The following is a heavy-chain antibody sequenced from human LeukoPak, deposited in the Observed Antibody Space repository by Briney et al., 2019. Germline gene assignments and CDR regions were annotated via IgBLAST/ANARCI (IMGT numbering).Heavy chain of an antibody. CDR3: ARALYYDSSGYYNQYYFDY. V-gene: IGHV4-59*01. Sequence: PSGTLSLTCTVSGGSISDYYWSWIRQPPGKGLEWIGYIYSSGSTNYNPSLKSRVTISVDTSKNQFSLKLSSVTAADTAVYYCARALYYDSSGYYNQYYFDYWGQGTLVTVSS. CDR2: IYSSGST. J-gene: IGHJ4*02. D-gene: IGHD3-22*01. CDR1: GGSISDYY.